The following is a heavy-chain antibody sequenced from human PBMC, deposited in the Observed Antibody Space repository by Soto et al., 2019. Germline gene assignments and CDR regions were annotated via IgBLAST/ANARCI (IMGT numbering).Heavy chain of an antibody. Sequence: PSVKVSCKASGGTFSSYAISWVRQAPGQGLEWMGGIIPIFGTANYAQKFQGRVTITADKSTSTAYMELSSLRSEDTAVYYCARRDYVWGSYRYMAPDAFDIWVQGTMVTVSS. CDR1: GGTFSSYA. CDR3: ARRDYVWGSYRYMAPDAFDI. V-gene: IGHV1-69*06. J-gene: IGHJ3*02. CDR2: IIPIFGTA. D-gene: IGHD3-16*02.